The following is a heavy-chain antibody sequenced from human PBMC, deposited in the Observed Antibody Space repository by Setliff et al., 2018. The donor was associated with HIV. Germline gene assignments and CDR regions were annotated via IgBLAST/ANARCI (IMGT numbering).Heavy chain of an antibody. V-gene: IGHV3-73*01. Sequence: GGSLSLSCAAPGFTFSGSPIHWVRQASGKGLEWLGRIKDRTDNYATAYAASVKGRFTIFRDDSANTASLQINSLEIEDTGVYDCTRPQYIYENGGSDYWGQGTLVTVSS. D-gene: IGHD3-22*01. CDR3: TRPQYIYENGGSDY. CDR2: IKDRTDNYAT. CDR1: GFTFSGSP. J-gene: IGHJ4*02.